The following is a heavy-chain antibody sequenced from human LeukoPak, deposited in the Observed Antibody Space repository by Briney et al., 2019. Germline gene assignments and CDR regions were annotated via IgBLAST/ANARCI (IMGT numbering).Heavy chain of an antibody. J-gene: IGHJ4*02. CDR1: GFTFSSYA. CDR3: AKDRFGQLLGLGGYNTEYYFDY. Sequence: GGSLRLSCAASGFTFSSYAMSWVRQAPGKGLEWVSAISGSGGSTYYADSVKGRFTISRDNSKNTLYLQMNSLRAEDTAVYYCAKDRFGQLLGLGGYNTEYYFDYWGQGTLVTVSS. D-gene: IGHD5-24*01. V-gene: IGHV3-23*01. CDR2: ISGSGGST.